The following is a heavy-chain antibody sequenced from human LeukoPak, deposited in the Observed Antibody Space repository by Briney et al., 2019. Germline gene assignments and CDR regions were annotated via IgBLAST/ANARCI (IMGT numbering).Heavy chain of an antibody. CDR3: ARGPRQRAVVAATDY. CDR2: INTNTGNP. D-gene: IGHD2-15*01. CDR1: GYTFTSYA. V-gene: IGHV7-4-1*02. Sequence: ASVKVSCKASGYTFTSYAMNWVRQAPGQGLEWMGWINTNTGNPTYAQGFTGRFVFSLDTSVSTAYLQISSLKAEDTAVYYCARGPRQRAVVAATDYWGQGILVTVSS. J-gene: IGHJ4*02.